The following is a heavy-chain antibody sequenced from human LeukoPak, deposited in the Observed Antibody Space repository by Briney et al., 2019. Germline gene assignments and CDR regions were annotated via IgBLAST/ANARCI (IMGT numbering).Heavy chain of an antibody. Sequence: VASVKVSCMTSGYTFTTYYMHWVRQAPGQGLEWMGIINPSGGTTNYAQKFQGRVTMTRDTSTTTLYMELSSLRSEDTAVYYCARGRPGSGWSFDYWGQGTLVTVSS. J-gene: IGHJ4*02. CDR1: GYTFTTYY. CDR3: ARGRPGSGWSFDY. D-gene: IGHD6-19*01. CDR2: INPSGGTT. V-gene: IGHV1-46*01.